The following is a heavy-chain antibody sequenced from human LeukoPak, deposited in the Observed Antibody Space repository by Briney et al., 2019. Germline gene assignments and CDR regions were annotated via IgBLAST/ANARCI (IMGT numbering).Heavy chain of an antibody. CDR1: GFTFSSYS. Sequence: GGSLRLSCAASGFTFSSYSMNWVRQAPGKGPEWVSSISSSSSYIYYADSVKGRFTISRDNAKNSLYLQMNSLRAEDTAVYYCARSNWGAAAAGPYYFDYWGQGTLVTVSS. CDR3: ARSNWGAAAAGPYYFDY. D-gene: IGHD6-13*01. V-gene: IGHV3-21*01. CDR2: ISSSSSYI. J-gene: IGHJ4*02.